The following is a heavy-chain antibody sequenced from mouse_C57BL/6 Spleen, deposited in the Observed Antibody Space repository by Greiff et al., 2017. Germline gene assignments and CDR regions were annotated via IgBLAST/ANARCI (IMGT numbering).Heavy chain of an antibody. CDR1: GFTFSSYT. D-gene: IGHD2-4*01. CDR2: ISGGGGNT. V-gene: IGHV5-9*01. Sequence: EVKVVESGGGLVKPGGSLKLSCAASGFTFSSYTMSWVRQTPEKRLEWVATISGGGGNTYYPDSVKGRFTISRDNAKNTLYLQMSSLRSEDTALXYCASLYYDYDGWYFDVWGTGTTVTVSS. J-gene: IGHJ1*03. CDR3: ASLYYDYDGWYFDV.